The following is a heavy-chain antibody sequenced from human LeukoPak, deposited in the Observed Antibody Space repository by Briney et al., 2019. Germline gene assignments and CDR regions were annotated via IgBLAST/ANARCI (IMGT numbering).Heavy chain of an antibody. CDR1: GFTFSSCA. D-gene: IGHD6-13*01. CDR3: AGGVYYFDY. CDR2: IKQDGSEK. V-gene: IGHV3-7*04. Sequence: GGSLRLSCAGSGFTFSSCAMTWVRQAPGKGLEWVANIKQDGSEKYYVDSVKGRFTISRDNAKNSLYLQMNSLRAEDTAVYYCAGGVYYFDYWGQGTLVTVSS. J-gene: IGHJ4*02.